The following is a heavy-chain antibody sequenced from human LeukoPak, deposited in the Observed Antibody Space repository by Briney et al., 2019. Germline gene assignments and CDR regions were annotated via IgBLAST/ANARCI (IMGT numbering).Heavy chain of an antibody. CDR1: GGSISSYY. D-gene: IGHD6-6*01. Sequence: SETLSLTCTVSGGSISSYYWSWLRQPPGKGLEWIGYIYYSGSTNYNPSLKSRVTISVDTSKNQFPLKLSSVTAADTAVYYCARLYSSSFPLYWGQGTLVTVSS. J-gene: IGHJ4*02. CDR3: ARLYSSSFPLY. V-gene: IGHV4-59*08. CDR2: IYYSGST.